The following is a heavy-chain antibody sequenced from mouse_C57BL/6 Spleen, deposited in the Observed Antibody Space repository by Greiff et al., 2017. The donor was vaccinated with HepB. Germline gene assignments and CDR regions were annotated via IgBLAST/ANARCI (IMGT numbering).Heavy chain of an antibody. J-gene: IGHJ4*01. Sequence: QVQLQQPGAELVKPGASVKMSCKASGYTFTSYWITWVKQRPGQGLEWIGDIYPGSGSTNYNEKFKSKATLTVDTSSSTAYMQRSSLTSEDSAVYYCAYYYSNYEDAMDYWGQGTSVTVSS. V-gene: IGHV1-55*01. D-gene: IGHD2-5*01. CDR2: IYPGSGST. CDR1: GYTFTSYW. CDR3: AYYYSNYEDAMDY.